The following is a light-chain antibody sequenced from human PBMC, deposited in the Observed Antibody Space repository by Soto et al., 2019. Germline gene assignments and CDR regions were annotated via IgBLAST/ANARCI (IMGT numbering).Light chain of an antibody. Sequence: EIVVTQSPGTLSLSPGERATLSCRASQSVSSNYLAWYQQKPGQAPRLLIYGASTRATGIPARFSGSGSGTEFTLTISSLQSEDFAVYYCQQYNNWITFGQGTRLEIK. CDR1: QSVSSN. V-gene: IGKV3-15*01. CDR2: GAS. CDR3: QQYNNWIT. J-gene: IGKJ5*01.